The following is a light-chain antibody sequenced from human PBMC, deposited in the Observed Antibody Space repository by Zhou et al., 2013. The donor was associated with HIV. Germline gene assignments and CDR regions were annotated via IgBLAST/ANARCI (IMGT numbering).Light chain of an antibody. J-gene: IGKJ4*01. CDR3: QQRSNWPPT. CDR2: DVS. CDR1: QSVNSY. V-gene: IGKV3-11*01. Sequence: EIVLTQSPATLSLTPGETATLSCRASQSVNSYLAWYQQKPGQPPRLLIYDVSNRATGIPARFSGSGSGTGFTLAISSLEPEDFAVYYCQQRSNWPPTFGGGTKVEIK.